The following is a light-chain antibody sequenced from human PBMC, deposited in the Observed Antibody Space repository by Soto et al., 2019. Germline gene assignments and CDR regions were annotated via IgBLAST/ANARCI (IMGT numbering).Light chain of an antibody. CDR3: CSYAGSSTVYV. V-gene: IGLV2-23*02. CDR2: DVT. Sequence: QSALTQPASVSGSPGQSITISCTGTSSDVGTYNLVSWYQHHPGKAPKLMIYDVTKRPSGVSNRFSGSKSGNTASLTISGLQAEDEADYYCCSYAGSSTVYVFGTGTKLTVL. J-gene: IGLJ1*01. CDR1: SSDVGTYNL.